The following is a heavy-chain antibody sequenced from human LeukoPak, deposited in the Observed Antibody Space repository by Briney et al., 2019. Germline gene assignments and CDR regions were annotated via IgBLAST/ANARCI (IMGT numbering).Heavy chain of an antibody. Sequence: PSETLSLTYAVYGGSFSGYYWSWIRQPAGKGLEWIGHIYTSGSTNYNPSLKSRVTMSVDTSKNQFSLNLSSVTAADTAVYYCARGPTTVTRAFDYWGQGTLVTVSS. V-gene: IGHV4-59*10. CDR2: IYTSGST. J-gene: IGHJ4*02. D-gene: IGHD4-17*01. CDR3: ARGPTTVTRAFDY. CDR1: GGSFSGYY.